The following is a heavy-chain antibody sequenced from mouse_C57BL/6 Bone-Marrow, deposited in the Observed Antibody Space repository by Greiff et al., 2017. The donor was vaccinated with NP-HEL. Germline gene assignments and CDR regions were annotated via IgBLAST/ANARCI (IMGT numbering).Heavy chain of an antibody. CDR3: ARQGEYYGSSDLYWYFDV. CDR1: GFTFSSYG. Sequence: EVQRVESGGDLVKPGGSLKLSCAASGFTFSSYGMSWVRQTPDKRLEWVATISSGGSYTYYPDSVKGRFTISRDNAKNTLYLQMSSLKSEDTAMYYCARQGEYYGSSDLYWYFDVWGTGTTVTVSS. CDR2: ISSGGSYT. D-gene: IGHD1-1*01. J-gene: IGHJ1*03. V-gene: IGHV5-6*01.